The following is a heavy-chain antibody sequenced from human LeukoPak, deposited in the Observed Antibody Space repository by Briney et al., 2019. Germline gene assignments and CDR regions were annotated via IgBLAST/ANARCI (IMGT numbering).Heavy chain of an antibody. CDR2: ISSSSSYI. D-gene: IGHD6-19*01. V-gene: IGHV3-21*01. Sequence: GGSLRLSCAASGFTFSSYSMNWVRQAPGKGLEWVSSISSSSSYIYYADSVKGRFTISRDNAKNSLYLQMNSLRAGDTAVYYCARGGPGYSSGWLWFDPWGQGTLVTVSS. J-gene: IGHJ5*02. CDR3: ARGGPGYSSGWLWFDP. CDR1: GFTFSSYS.